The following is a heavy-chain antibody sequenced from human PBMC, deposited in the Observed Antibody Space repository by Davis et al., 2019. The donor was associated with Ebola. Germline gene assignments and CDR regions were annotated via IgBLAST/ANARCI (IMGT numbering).Heavy chain of an antibody. Sequence: GESLKISCAASGFTFSGSAMHWVRQASGKGLELVGRIKSKANSYATAYAASVKGRFTISRDDSKNTAYLQMNSLKTEDTAVYYCTGTLYDSSGIHDYWGQGTLVTVSS. CDR3: TGTLYDSSGIHDY. CDR2: IKSKANSYAT. D-gene: IGHD3-22*01. J-gene: IGHJ4*02. V-gene: IGHV3-73*01. CDR1: GFTFSGSA.